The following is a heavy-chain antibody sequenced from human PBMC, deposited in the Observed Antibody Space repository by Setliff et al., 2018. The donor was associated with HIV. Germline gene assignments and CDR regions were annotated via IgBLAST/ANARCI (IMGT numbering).Heavy chain of an antibody. Sequence: ASVKVSCKASGYTFTSYYMHWVRQAPGQGLEWMGIINPSGGSTSYAQKFQGRVTMTRDTSTSTVYMGLSSLRSEDTAVYYCARARSLYYFDYWGQGTLVTVSS. CDR2: INPSGGST. CDR1: GYTFTSYY. CDR3: ARARSLYYFDY. V-gene: IGHV1-46*01. D-gene: IGHD4-17*01. J-gene: IGHJ4*02.